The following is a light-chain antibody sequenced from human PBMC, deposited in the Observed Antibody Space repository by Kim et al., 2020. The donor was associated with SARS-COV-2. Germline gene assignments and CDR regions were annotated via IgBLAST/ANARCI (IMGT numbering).Light chain of an antibody. CDR2: GAS. CDR1: QSVSSSY. Sequence: PGERATLSCRASQSVSSSYLAWYQQKPGQAPRLLIYGASSSATGIPDRFSGSGSGTDFTLTISRLEPEDFAVYYCQQYGSSPGFTFGPGTKVDIK. V-gene: IGKV3-20*01. J-gene: IGKJ3*01. CDR3: QQYGSSPGFT.